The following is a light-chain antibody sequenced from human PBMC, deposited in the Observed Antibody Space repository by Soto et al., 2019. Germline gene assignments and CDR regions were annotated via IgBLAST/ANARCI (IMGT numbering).Light chain of an antibody. CDR3: QQTNRVPLT. CDR1: QGISSW. Sequence: DIQMTQSPSSVYASAGDRVTITCRASQGISSWLAWYQQKPGKAPKLLIYAASSLQSGVPSRFSGSGSGTDVTLTISSLQPEYVATDYCQQTNRVPLTVGGATKGEIK. V-gene: IGKV1-12*01. CDR2: AAS. J-gene: IGKJ4*01.